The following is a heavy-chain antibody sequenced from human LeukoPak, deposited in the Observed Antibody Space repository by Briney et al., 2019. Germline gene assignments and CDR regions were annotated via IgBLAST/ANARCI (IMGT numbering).Heavy chain of an antibody. D-gene: IGHD1-26*01. J-gene: IGHJ4*02. Sequence: GGSLRLSCAASGFTFSSYAMSWVRQAPGKGLEWVSAISGSGGSTYYADPVKGRFTISRDNSKNTLYLQMNSLRAEDTAVYYCAKVPQGGSYGDYWGQGTLVTVSS. V-gene: IGHV3-23*01. CDR2: ISGSGGST. CDR3: AKVPQGGSYGDY. CDR1: GFTFSSYA.